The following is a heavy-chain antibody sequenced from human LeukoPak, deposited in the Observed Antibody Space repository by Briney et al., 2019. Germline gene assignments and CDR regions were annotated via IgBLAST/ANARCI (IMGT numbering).Heavy chain of an antibody. CDR3: ATYGDYEAYHFDY. Sequence: GGSLSLSCAASGFTFSSFAMSWVRQAPGKGLEWVSAVSSSGGRTYYADSVKGRFTISRDNSKNTLYLQMNSLRAEDTAVYYCATYGDYEAYHFDYWGQGTLVTVSS. CDR2: VSSSGGRT. D-gene: IGHD4-17*01. CDR1: GFTFSSFA. J-gene: IGHJ4*02. V-gene: IGHV3-23*01.